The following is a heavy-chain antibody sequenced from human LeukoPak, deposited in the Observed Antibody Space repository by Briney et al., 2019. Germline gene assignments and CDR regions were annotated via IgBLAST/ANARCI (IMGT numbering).Heavy chain of an antibody. V-gene: IGHV3-30*18. CDR3: AKEVRVLLWFGELFLDY. Sequence: GGSLRLSCAASGFTFSSYGMHWVRQAPGKGLEWVAVISYDGSNKYYADSVKGRFTISRDNSKNTLYLRMNSLRAEDTAVYYCAKEVRVLLWFGELFLDYWGQGTLVTVSS. CDR1: GFTFSSYG. J-gene: IGHJ4*02. CDR2: ISYDGSNK. D-gene: IGHD3-10*01.